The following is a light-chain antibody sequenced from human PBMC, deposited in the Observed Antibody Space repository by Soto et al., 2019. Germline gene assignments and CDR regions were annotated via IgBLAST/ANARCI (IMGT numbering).Light chain of an antibody. J-gene: IGLJ2*01. V-gene: IGLV2-14*01. CDR1: SSDVGGYDY. Sequence: QSALTQPASVSGSPGQSITISCTGTSSDVGGYDYVSWYQHFPGKAPKLIIYEVSNRPSGVSNRFSGSKSDNTASLTISGLQAEDEADYYCSSYTSSITVDVVFGGGTKVTVL. CDR3: SSYTSSITVDVV. CDR2: EVS.